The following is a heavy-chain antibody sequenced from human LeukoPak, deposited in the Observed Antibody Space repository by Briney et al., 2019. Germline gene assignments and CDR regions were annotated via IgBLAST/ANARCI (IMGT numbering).Heavy chain of an antibody. CDR3: ASDSSSSPFAN. J-gene: IGHJ4*02. CDR1: GYSISSGYC. CDR2: ITHSGSS. D-gene: IGHD6-6*01. Sequence: SETLSLTCAVSGYSISSGYCWGWIRQPPGKGLEWVGGITHSGSSYYNPSLKSRVTISVDTSKNQFSLKLTSVTAADTAVYYCASDSSSSPFANWGQGTLVTVSS. V-gene: IGHV4-38-2*01.